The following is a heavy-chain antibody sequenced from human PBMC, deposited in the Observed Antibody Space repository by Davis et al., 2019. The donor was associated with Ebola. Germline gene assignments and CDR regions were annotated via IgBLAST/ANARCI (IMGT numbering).Heavy chain of an antibody. V-gene: IGHV4-59*01. CDR3: ARVVQYYYDSSGYSTPYYFDY. CDR2: MYYTGTT. CDR1: GGSISSNY. Sequence: MPSETLSLTCTVSGGSISSNYWGWIRQPPGKGLEWIAYMYYTGTTNYNPSLKSRLTISVDTSRNQFSLKLSSVTAADTAVYYCARVVQYYYDSSGYSTPYYFDYWGQGTLVTVSS. J-gene: IGHJ4*02. D-gene: IGHD3-22*01.